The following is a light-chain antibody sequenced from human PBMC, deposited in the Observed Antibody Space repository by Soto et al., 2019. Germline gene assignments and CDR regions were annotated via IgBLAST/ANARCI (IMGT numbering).Light chain of an antibody. CDR3: QHTRTTPRT. CDR2: GAS. J-gene: IGKJ1*01. V-gene: IGKV1-39*01. Sequence: DIQMTQSPSSLFASVGDRVTITCRASQGISTFLHWYQQRPGKAPSLIIYGASNLQSGVPSRFSGRGSGTEFSLNISTLQPEDVATYYCQHTRTTPRTFGQGTTVEIK. CDR1: QGISTF.